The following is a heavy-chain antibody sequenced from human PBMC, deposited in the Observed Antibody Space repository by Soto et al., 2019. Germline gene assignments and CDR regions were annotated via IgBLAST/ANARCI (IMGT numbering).Heavy chain of an antibody. CDR2: IIPIFGTA. J-gene: IGHJ6*02. D-gene: IGHD1-20*01. CDR3: ARSAGNNFYPYYHGLDV. Sequence: QVQLVQSWAEVMKPGSSVKVSCKASGGTFSSYAISWVRQAPGQGLEWMGGIIPIFGTANYAQKFQGRVTITADESTSTAYMELSSVRSEDTAVYYCARSAGNNFYPYYHGLDVWGQGTTVTVSS. CDR1: GGTFSSYA. V-gene: IGHV1-69*01.